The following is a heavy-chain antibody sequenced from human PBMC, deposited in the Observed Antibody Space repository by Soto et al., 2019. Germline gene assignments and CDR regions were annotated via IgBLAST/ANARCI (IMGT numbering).Heavy chain of an antibody. J-gene: IGHJ4*02. CDR2: ISWDGGST. CDR3: AKDSSGSPTN. D-gene: IGHD1-26*01. CDR1: GFAFDDYT. Sequence: GGSLRLSCAASGFAFDDYTMHWVRQAPGKGLEWVSLISWDGGSTYYADSVKGRFTISRDNSKNSLYLQMNSLRTEDTALYYCAKDSSGSPTNWGQGTLVTVSS. V-gene: IGHV3-43*01.